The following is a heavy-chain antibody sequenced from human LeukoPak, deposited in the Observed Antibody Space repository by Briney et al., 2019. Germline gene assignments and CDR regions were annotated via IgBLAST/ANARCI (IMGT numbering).Heavy chain of an antibody. D-gene: IGHD3-3*01. Sequence: PGGSLRLSCAASGFTFSSYSMNWVRQAPGKGLEWVSSISSSSSYIYYADSVKGRFTISRDNAKNPLYLQMNSLRAEDTAVYYCARGQSRQGVWSGYYPYYFDYWGQGTLVTVSS. CDR3: ARGQSRQGVWSGYYPYYFDY. J-gene: IGHJ4*02. CDR1: GFTFSSYS. V-gene: IGHV3-21*01. CDR2: ISSSSSYI.